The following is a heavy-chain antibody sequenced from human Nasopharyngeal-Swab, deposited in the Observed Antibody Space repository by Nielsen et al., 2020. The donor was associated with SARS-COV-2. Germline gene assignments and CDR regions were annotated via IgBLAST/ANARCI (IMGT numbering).Heavy chain of an antibody. J-gene: IGHJ6*04. Sequence: GESLKISCTAYGFTFNNYWMDWVRQVPGKGLVWVSHITSDGTTTSYSDSVKGRFTTSRDNLKDTLYLQMNSLRAEDTAVYYCARSYWRAEDVWGKGTTVTVSS. D-gene: IGHD1-1*01. V-gene: IGHV3-74*01. CDR3: ARSYWRAEDV. CDR1: GFTFNNYW. CDR2: ITSDGTTT.